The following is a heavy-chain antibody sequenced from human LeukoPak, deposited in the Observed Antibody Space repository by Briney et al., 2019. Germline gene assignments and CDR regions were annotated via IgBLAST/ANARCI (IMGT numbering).Heavy chain of an antibody. CDR1: GFTFSDYY. V-gene: IGHV3-11*01. CDR3: ARAPSYSYYGMDV. CDR2: ISSSGSTI. Sequence: GGSLRLSCAASGFTFSDYYMNWIRQAPGKGLEWVSYISSSGSTIYYADSVKGRLTISRDNAKNSLYLQMNSLRAEDTAVYYCARAPSYSYYGMDVWGQGTTVTVSS. J-gene: IGHJ6*02.